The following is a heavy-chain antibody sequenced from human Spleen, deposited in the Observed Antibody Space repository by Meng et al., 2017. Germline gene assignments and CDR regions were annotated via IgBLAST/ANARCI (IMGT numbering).Heavy chain of an antibody. CDR1: GGTFSSYG. CDR2: INTNNGHT. D-gene: IGHD3-16*01. V-gene: IGHV1-18*01. Sequence: ASVKVSCKASGGTFSSYGVSWVRQAPGQGLEWMGWINTNNGHTNYAQKLQGRVTMTTDTSTSTAYMELRSLRSDDTAVYYCARDGLRFAYSGNFDYWGQGTLVTVSS. J-gene: IGHJ4*02. CDR3: ARDGLRFAYSGNFDY.